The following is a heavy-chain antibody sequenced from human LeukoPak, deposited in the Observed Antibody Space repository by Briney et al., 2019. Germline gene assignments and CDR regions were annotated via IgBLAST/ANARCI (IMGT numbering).Heavy chain of an antibody. CDR1: GFTFSSYA. CDR3: AKDRHYYDSSGYYYWNFDL. V-gene: IGHV3-23*01. CDR2: ISGSGGST. J-gene: IGHJ2*01. Sequence: SGGSLRLSCAASGFTFSSYAMSWVRQAPGKGLEWVSAISGSGGSTYYADSVKGRFTISRDNSKNTLYMQMKSLRAEDTAVYYCAKDRHYYDSSGYYYWNFDLWGRGTLVTVSS. D-gene: IGHD3-22*01.